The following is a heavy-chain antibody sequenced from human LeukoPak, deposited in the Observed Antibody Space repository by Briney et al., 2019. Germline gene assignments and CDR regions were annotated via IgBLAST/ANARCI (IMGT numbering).Heavy chain of an antibody. CDR1: GFTFSSYD. Sequence: GGSLRLSCAASGFTFSSYDMNWVRQAPGKGPEWVSYISSRGTTMYYADSVKGRFTISRDNAKKSLDLQMNSLRAEDTAVYYCAKGFNYGDRYYFDYWGQGTLVTVSS. J-gene: IGHJ4*02. CDR2: ISSRGTTM. CDR3: AKGFNYGDRYYFDY. V-gene: IGHV3-48*01. D-gene: IGHD4-17*01.